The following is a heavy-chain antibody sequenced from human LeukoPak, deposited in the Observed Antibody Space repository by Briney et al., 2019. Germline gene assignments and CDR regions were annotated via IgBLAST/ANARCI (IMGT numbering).Heavy chain of an antibody. D-gene: IGHD5-24*01. CDR1: GFTFSTYA. CDR3: AKRRDGYNSGPFDY. V-gene: IGHV3-23*01. J-gene: IGHJ4*02. Sequence: PGASLRLSCAASGFTFSTYAMSWVRQAPGKGLEWVSGISGSGENTYYEDSVKGRFTSSRDNSKNTLYLQMNSLRAEDTALYYCAKRRDGYNSGPFDYWGQGTLVTVSS. CDR2: ISGSGENT.